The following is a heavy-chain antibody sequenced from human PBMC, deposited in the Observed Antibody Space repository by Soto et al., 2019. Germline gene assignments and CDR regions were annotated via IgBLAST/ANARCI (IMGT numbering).Heavy chain of an antibody. CDR1: GGSISSGDYY. D-gene: IGHD3-10*01. CDR3: ARANVSGSYGYYYGMDV. CDR2: IYYSGST. J-gene: IGHJ6*02. Sequence: PSETLSLTCTVSGGSISSGDYYWSWIRQPPGKGLEWIGYIYYSGSTYYNPSLKSRVTISVDTSKNQFSLKLSSVTAADTAVYYCARANVSGSYGYYYGMDVWGQGTTVTVSS. V-gene: IGHV4-30-4*01.